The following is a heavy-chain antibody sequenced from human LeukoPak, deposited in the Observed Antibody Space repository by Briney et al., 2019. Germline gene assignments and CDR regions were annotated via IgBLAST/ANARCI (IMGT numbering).Heavy chain of an antibody. J-gene: IGHJ4*02. D-gene: IGHD2-2*01. Sequence: PSETLCLTCAVYGGSFSGYYWSWIRQPPGKGLEWIGEINHSGSTNYNPSRKSRVTISIDTSKNQFSLKLSSVTAADTAVYYCARGAVVPAAPRPFDYWGQGTLVTVSS. V-gene: IGHV4-34*01. CDR1: GGSFSGYY. CDR2: INHSGST. CDR3: ARGAVVPAAPRPFDY.